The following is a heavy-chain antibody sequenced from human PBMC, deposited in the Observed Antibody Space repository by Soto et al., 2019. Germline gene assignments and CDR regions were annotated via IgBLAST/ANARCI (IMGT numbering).Heavy chain of an antibody. Sequence: QVQLVESGGGVVQPGRSLRLSCAASGFTFSSYGMHWVRQAPGKGLEWVAVIWYDGSNKYYADSVKGRFTISRDNSKNTLYLQMNSLRAEDTAVYYCARETDRGTEGYYMDVLGKGTTVTVSS. V-gene: IGHV3-33*01. CDR3: ARETDRGTEGYYMDV. J-gene: IGHJ6*03. D-gene: IGHD1-7*01. CDR2: IWYDGSNK. CDR1: GFTFSSYG.